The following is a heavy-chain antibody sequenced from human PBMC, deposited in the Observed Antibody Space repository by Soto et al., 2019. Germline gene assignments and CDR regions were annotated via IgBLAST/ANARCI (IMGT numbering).Heavy chain of an antibody. Sequence: QLLESGGGLVQPGGSLRRSCAASGFTFSSYDMNWVRQAPGKGLEWVSAISRSGGSTYYPDSEEGRFTISRDNSKNTLHLQMNSLRAEDTALYYCARGHTNFGPWFYFDYWGQGTLVTVSS. J-gene: IGHJ4*02. CDR2: ISRSGGST. V-gene: IGHV3-23*01. CDR1: GFTFSSYD. D-gene: IGHD1-1*01. CDR3: ARGHTNFGPWFYFDY.